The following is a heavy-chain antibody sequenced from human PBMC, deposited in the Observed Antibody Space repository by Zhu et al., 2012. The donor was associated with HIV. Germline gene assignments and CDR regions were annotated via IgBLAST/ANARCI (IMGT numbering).Heavy chain of an antibody. J-gene: IGHJ4*02. Sequence: QVQLQQWGAGLLKPSETLSLTCAVYGGPFSGYYWSWIRQPPGKGLEWIGETIHGGSTNFNPSLRSRVTISVDKSKNQFSLKLSSVTAADTAVYYCASSTISASGTKFTYWGQGTLVTVSS. CDR2: TIHGGST. V-gene: IGHV4-34*12. D-gene: IGHD3-10*01. CDR1: GGPFSGYY. CDR3: ASSTISASGTKFTY.